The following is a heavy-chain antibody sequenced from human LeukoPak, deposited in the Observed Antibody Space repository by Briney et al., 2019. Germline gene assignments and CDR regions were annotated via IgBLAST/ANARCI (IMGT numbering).Heavy chain of an antibody. CDR1: GFTFSSYG. CDR3: AKVLDTAPDY. D-gene: IGHD5-18*01. V-gene: IGHV3-30*02. J-gene: IGHJ4*02. Sequence: GGSLRLSCAASGFTFSSYGMHWVRRAPGKGLEWVAFIRYDGSNKYYADSVKGRFTISRDNFKNTVYLQMNSLRAEDTAVYYCAKVLDTAPDYWGQGTLVTVSS. CDR2: IRYDGSNK.